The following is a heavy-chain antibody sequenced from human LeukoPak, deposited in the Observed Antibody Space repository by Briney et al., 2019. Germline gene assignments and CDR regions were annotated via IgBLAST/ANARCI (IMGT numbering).Heavy chain of an antibody. D-gene: IGHD6-6*01. J-gene: IGHJ4*02. CDR2: ISGSGGST. Sequence: PGGSLRLSCAASGFTFSSYAMSWVRQAPGKGLERVSAISGSGGSTYYADSVKGRFTISRDNSKNTLYLQMNSLRTEDTAVYYCAKAPAARPYFDYWGQGTLVTVSS. V-gene: IGHV3-23*01. CDR3: AKAPAARPYFDY. CDR1: GFTFSSYA.